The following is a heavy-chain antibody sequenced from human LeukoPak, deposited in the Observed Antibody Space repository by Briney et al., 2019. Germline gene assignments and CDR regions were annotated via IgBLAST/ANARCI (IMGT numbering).Heavy chain of an antibody. D-gene: IGHD4-17*01. J-gene: IGHJ4*02. CDR2: IYHSGST. CDR1: GYSISSGYY. V-gene: IGHV4-38-2*02. CDR3: ARGMAVTTTVVDY. Sequence: KPSETLSLTCTVSGYSISSGYYWGWIRQPPGKGLEWIGSIYHSGSTYYNPSLKSRVTISVDTSKNQFSLKLSSVTAADTAVYYCARGMAVTTTVVDYWGQGTLVTVSS.